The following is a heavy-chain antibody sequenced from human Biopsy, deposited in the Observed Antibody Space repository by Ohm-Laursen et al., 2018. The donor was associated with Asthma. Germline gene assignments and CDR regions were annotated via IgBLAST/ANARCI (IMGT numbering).Heavy chain of an antibody. J-gene: IGHJ4*02. D-gene: IGHD5-12*01. V-gene: IGHV3-11*01. Sequence: SLRLSCTASGFSFSDYYMSWIRQAPGKGLEWVSYIRTGGTTINYADSVKGRFTISRDNAKNSLYLQLNSLRAGDTAVYYCARARSGNYFDYWGQGTLVTVSS. CDR1: GFSFSDYY. CDR3: ARARSGNYFDY. CDR2: IRTGGTTI.